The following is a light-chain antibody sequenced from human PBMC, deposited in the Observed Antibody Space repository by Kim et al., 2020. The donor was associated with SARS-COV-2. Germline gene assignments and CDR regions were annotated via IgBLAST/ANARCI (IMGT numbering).Light chain of an antibody. V-gene: IGKV1-39*01. Sequence: DIQMTQSPSSLSASVGDRVTITCRTSQTITSYLNLYQQKPGRAPKLLISAASTLQSGVPSRFSGSGSETDFTLNISTLQPEYVASYFCQHSYITPFTFGPRTKVDSK. CDR2: AAS. CDR3: QHSYITPFT. J-gene: IGKJ3*01. CDR1: QTITSY.